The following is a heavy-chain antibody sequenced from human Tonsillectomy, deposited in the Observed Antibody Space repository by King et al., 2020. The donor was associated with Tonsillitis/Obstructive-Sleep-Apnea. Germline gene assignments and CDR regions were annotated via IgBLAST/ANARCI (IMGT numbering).Heavy chain of an antibody. CDR3: AREEPTFGLDY. Sequence: QLVQSGGGVVQPGRSLRLSCEASGFIFSNYGMHWVRQAPGKGLEWVALIYYDGSNKHYADSVKGRFTISRDNSKNTLFLQINSLRAEDTAVYYCAREEPTFGLDYWGQGTLVTVFS. V-gene: IGHV3-33*01. CDR2: IYYDGSNK. CDR1: GFIFSNYG. D-gene: IGHD3-16*01. J-gene: IGHJ4*02.